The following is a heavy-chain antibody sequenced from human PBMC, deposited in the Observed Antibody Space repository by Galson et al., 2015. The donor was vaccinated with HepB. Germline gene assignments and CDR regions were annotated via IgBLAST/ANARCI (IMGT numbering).Heavy chain of an antibody. V-gene: IGHV1-69*13. D-gene: IGHD1-26*01. Sequence: SVKVSCKASGGTFSSYAISWVRQAPGQGLEWMGGIIPIFGTANYAQKFKGRSTITADESTSTAYMELRSLRSEDTAVYYCATGAGRPTFLYGLDVWGQGTTVTVSS. CDR1: GGTFSSYA. CDR3: ATGAGRPTFLYGLDV. CDR2: IIPIFGTA. J-gene: IGHJ6*02.